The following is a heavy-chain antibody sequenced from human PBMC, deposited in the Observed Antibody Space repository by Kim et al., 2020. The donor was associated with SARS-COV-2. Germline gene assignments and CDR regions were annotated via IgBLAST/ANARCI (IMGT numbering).Heavy chain of an antibody. CDR2: IYYSGST. J-gene: IGHJ4*02. V-gene: IGHV4-59*01. CDR3: ARGVEMATIDWGYFDY. Sequence: SETLSLTCTVSGGSISSYYWSWIRQPPGKGLEWIGYIYYSGSTNYNPSLKSRVTISVDTSKNQFSLKLSSVTAADTAVYYCARGVEMATIDWGYFDYWGQGTLVTVSS. D-gene: IGHD5-12*01. CDR1: GGSISSYY.